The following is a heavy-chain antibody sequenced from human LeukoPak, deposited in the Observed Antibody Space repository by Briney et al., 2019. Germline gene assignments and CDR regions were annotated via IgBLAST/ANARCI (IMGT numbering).Heavy chain of an antibody. CDR1: GYTFPSYF. Sequence: GASVKVSCKAPGYTFPSYFMHWVRQAPGQGLEWMGIINPTGGSTTYAQKFQGRVTMTRDTSTSTVYMELSSLRSEDTAVYYCARDLAYYDSSGYYYVGAFDIWGQGTMVTVSS. CDR3: ARDLAYYDSSGYYYVGAFDI. CDR2: INPTGGST. D-gene: IGHD3-22*01. J-gene: IGHJ3*02. V-gene: IGHV1-46*01.